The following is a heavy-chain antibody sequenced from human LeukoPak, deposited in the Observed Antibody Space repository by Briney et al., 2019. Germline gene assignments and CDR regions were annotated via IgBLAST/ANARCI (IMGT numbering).Heavy chain of an antibody. V-gene: IGHV1-2*02. D-gene: IGHD2-15*01. CDR2: INPNSGGT. CDR3: ARGNPVRYCSGGSCYETVIDY. CDR1: GYTFTGYY. Sequence: ASVKVSCKASGYTFTGYYMHWVRQAPGQGLEWMGWINPNSGGTNYAQKFQGRVTMTRDTSISTAYMGLSRLRSDDTAVYYCARGNPVRYCSGGSCYETVIDYWGQGTLVTVSS. J-gene: IGHJ4*02.